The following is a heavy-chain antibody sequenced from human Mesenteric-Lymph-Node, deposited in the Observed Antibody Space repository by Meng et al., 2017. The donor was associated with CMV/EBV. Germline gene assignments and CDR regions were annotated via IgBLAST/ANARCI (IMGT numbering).Heavy chain of an antibody. Sequence: SGPTLVKPPHTLTLTCTFSGFSLSTSGVGVGWIRQPPGKALEWLALIYWNDDKSYSPSLKSRLTITKDTSKNQVVLTMTNMDPLDTATYYCAHSGREPAAYYYYYGMDVWGQGTTVTVSS. D-gene: IGHD2-2*01. CDR1: GFSLSTSGVG. CDR2: IYWNDDK. V-gene: IGHV2-5*01. J-gene: IGHJ6*02. CDR3: AHSGREPAAYYYYYGMDV.